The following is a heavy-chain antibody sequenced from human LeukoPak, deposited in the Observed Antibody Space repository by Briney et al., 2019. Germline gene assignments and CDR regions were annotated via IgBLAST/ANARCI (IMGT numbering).Heavy chain of an antibody. CDR2: IRSKANSYAT. V-gene: IGHV3-73*01. J-gene: IGHJ4*02. Sequence: QPGGSLKLSCAASGFTFSDSAMHWVRQASGKGLEWVGRIRSKANSYATAYAASVKGRFTISRDDSKNTAYLQMNSLKTEDTAVYYCTRGATVTTRGTFDYWGQGTLVTVSS. CDR3: TRGATVTTRGTFDY. D-gene: IGHD4-11*01. CDR1: GFTFSDSA.